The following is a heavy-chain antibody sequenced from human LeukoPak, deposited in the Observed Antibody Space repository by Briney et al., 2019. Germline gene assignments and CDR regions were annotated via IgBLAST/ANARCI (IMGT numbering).Heavy chain of an antibody. CDR2: ISSSDSTM. D-gene: IGHD4-23*01. CDR3: ARVGGGNSPPVDY. Sequence: PGGSLRLSCAASGFTFSSYEMNWVRQAPGKGLEWVSYISSSDSTMYYADSVKGRFTISRDNAKNSLYLQVNSLRAEDAAVYYCARVGGGNSPPVDYWGQGTLVTVSS. CDR1: GFTFSSYE. V-gene: IGHV3-48*03. J-gene: IGHJ4*02.